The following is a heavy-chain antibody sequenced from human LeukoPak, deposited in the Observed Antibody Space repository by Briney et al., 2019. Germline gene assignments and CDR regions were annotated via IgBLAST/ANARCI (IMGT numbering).Heavy chain of an antibody. CDR1: GGSISNYY. CDR3: ARVRYCSTNRCYDREFDN. Sequence: PSDTLSLTCTVSGGSISNYYGSWIRQPPGKALEGIGYIYYSGNTNYNPSLKSRVTISVDTSKNQFSLKLNSVTAADTAVYYCARVRYCSTNRCYDREFDNWGQGTLVTVSS. V-gene: IGHV4-59*07. D-gene: IGHD2-2*01. CDR2: IYYSGNT. J-gene: IGHJ4*02.